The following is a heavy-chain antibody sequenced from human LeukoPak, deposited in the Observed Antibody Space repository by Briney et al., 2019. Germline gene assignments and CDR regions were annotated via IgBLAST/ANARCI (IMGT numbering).Heavy chain of an antibody. CDR3: SRSTASLVD. D-gene: IGHD6-6*01. CDR1: GFTFSNYW. CDR2: INYDGSST. Sequence: GGSLRLSCAASGFTFSNYWMHWVRQAPGKGLVWVSHINYDGSSTTYADSVKGRVTISRDNAKNTLYLQMNSLRVEDTAVYYCSRSTASLVDWGQGTLVTVSS. J-gene: IGHJ4*02. V-gene: IGHV3-74*01.